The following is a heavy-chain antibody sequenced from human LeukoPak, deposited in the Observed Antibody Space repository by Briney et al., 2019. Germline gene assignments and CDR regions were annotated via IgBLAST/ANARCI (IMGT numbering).Heavy chain of an antibody. J-gene: IGHJ5*02. CDR3: ATEVRGSGGYYNACDP. CDR2: FDPEDGET. Sequence: ASVKVSCKVSGYTLTELSMHWVRQAPGKGLEWMGGFDPEDGETIYAQKFQGRVTMTEDTSTDTAYMELSSLRSEDTAVYYCATEVRGSGGYYNACDPWGQGTLVTVSS. D-gene: IGHD3-10*01. V-gene: IGHV1-24*01. CDR1: GYTLTELS.